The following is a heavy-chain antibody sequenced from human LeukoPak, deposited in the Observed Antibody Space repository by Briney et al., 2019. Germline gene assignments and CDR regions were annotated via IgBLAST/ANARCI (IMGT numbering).Heavy chain of an antibody. CDR2: INPNSGGT. J-gene: IGHJ4*02. Sequence: GASVKVSCKASGYTFTGYYMRWVRQALGQGLEWMGWINPNSGGTNYAQKFQGRVTMTRDTSISTAYMELSSLRSEDTAVYYCATGSKRGPSYFDYWGQGTLVTVSS. CDR3: ATGSKRGPSYFDY. D-gene: IGHD1-26*01. CDR1: GYTFTGYY. V-gene: IGHV1-2*02.